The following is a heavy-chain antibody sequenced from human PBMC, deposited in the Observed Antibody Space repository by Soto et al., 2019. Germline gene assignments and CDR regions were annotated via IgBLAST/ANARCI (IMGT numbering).Heavy chain of an antibody. CDR1: GFSVSRYA. CDR2: MTGSGGDI. CDR3: AKDAVYGDGLWLAGK. V-gene: IGHV3-23*01. D-gene: IGHD2-21*02. Sequence: EVQLLESGGGLVQPGGSLRLSCAASGFSVSRYAMMWVRQPPGKGQEWVAGMTGSGGDIRYADPVKGRFTISKDNSKNKLYLPMNSLKAEDTAIYYFAKDAVYGDGLWLAGKWGQGTLGTGSS. J-gene: IGHJ4*02.